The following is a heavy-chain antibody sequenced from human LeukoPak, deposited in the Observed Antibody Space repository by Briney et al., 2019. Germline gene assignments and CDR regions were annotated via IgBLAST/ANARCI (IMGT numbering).Heavy chain of an antibody. CDR3: ARDSSQNTIFYGMDV. Sequence: PSQTLSLTCTVSGGSISSGDYSWSWIRQPPGKGLEWIGYIYYSGSTYYNPSLKSRVTISVDTSKNQFSLKLSSVTAADTAVYYCARDSSQNTIFYGMDVWGQGTTVTVSS. D-gene: IGHD3-3*01. CDR1: GGSISSGDYS. CDR2: IYYSGST. J-gene: IGHJ6*02. V-gene: IGHV4-30-4*01.